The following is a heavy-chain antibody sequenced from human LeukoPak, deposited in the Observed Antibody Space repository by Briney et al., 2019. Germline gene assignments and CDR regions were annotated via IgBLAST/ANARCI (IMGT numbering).Heavy chain of an antibody. CDR1: GFTFSSYG. CDR2: ISYDGSNK. Sequence: GGSLRLSCAASGFTFSSYGMHWVRQAPGKGLEWVAVISYDGSNKYYADSVKGRFTISRDNSKNTLYLQMNSLRAEDTAVYYCARERNYYGSGSYDYYYYGMDVWGQGTTVTVSS. J-gene: IGHJ6*02. V-gene: IGHV3-30*03. D-gene: IGHD3-10*01. CDR3: ARERNYYGSGSYDYYYYGMDV.